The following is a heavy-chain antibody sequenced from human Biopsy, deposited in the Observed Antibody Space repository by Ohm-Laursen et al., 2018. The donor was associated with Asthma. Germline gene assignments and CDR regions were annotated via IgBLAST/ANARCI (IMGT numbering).Heavy chain of an antibody. CDR1: GGTFSNFA. CDR3: ARCQVGYSSGWSLLLKKIYYSGMDV. V-gene: IGHV1-69*13. Sequence: SVKVSCKAPGGTFSNFAISWVRQAPGQGLEWLGGIMTVFGNTNYAQKFQGRVTITADESTSTAYMEVTSLRSEDTAIYYCARCQVGYSSGWSLLLKKIYYSGMDVWGQGTAVTVSS. D-gene: IGHD6-19*01. J-gene: IGHJ6*02. CDR2: IMTVFGNT.